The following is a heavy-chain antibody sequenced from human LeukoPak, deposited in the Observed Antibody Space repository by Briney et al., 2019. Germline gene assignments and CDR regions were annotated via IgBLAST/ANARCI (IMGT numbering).Heavy chain of an antibody. J-gene: IGHJ6*02. D-gene: IGHD6-13*01. CDR3: ARDDGHVGQQRMNYYYGMDV. CDR2: ISYDGSNK. V-gene: IGHV3-30-3*01. CDR1: GFTFSSYA. Sequence: GRSLRLCCAASGFTFSSYAMHWVRQAPGKGLEWVAVISYDGSNKYYADSVKGRFTISRDNSKNTLYLQMNSLRAEDTAVYYCARDDGHVGQQRMNYYYGMDVWGQGTTVTVSS.